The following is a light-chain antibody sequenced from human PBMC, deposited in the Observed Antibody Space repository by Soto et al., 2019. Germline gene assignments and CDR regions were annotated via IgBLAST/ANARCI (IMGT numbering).Light chain of an antibody. CDR3: QQYGSSLFT. CDR2: GAS. Sequence: DIVLTQSPGTLSLSPGERATLSCRASQSVSSSYLAWYQQKPGQAPRLLIYGASSRATGIPDRFSGSGSGTDFTLTISRLEPEDFAVYYCQQYGSSLFTFGPGTKVDFK. V-gene: IGKV3-20*01. J-gene: IGKJ3*01. CDR1: QSVSSSY.